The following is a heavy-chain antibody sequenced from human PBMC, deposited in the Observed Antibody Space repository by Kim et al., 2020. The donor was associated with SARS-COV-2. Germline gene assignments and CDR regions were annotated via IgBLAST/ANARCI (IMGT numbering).Heavy chain of an antibody. J-gene: IGHJ4*02. Sequence: SETLSLTCAVYGGSFSGYYWSWIRQPPGKGLEWIGEINHSGSTNYNPSLKSRVTISVDTSKNQFSLKLSSVTAADTAVYYCARGLWTAAADYWGQGTLVTVSS. CDR3: ARGLWTAAADY. CDR1: GGSFSGYY. V-gene: IGHV4-34*01. CDR2: INHSGST. D-gene: IGHD6-13*01.